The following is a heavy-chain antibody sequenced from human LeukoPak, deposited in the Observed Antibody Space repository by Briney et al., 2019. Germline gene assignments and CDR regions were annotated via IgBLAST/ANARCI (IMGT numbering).Heavy chain of an antibody. CDR1: GFTFSNYG. CDR3: ARWRAGIAVAVDY. J-gene: IGHJ4*02. V-gene: IGHV3-33*01. D-gene: IGHD6-19*01. CDR2: IWYDGSNK. Sequence: GSSLRLSCAASGFTFSNYGIHWVRQAPGKGLEWVALIWYDGSNKFYADSVKGRFTISRDNSKNTLYLQMNSLRAEDTAVYYCARWRAGIAVAVDYWGQGTLVTVST.